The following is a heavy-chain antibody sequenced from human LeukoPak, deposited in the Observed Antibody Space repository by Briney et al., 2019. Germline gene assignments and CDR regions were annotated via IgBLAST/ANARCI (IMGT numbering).Heavy chain of an antibody. CDR3: ARDPGVGLDL. CDR1: GFLVRHNY. J-gene: IGHJ2*01. Sequence: SGGSLRLSCAASGFLVRHNYMSWVRQAPGRGLEWVSIIYNSGNTDYADSVKGRFTVSRDTSKNTLFLQMNDLRVDDTAIYYCARDPGVGLDLWGRGTLVSV. CDR2: IYNSGNT. V-gene: IGHV3-53*01. D-gene: IGHD7-27*01.